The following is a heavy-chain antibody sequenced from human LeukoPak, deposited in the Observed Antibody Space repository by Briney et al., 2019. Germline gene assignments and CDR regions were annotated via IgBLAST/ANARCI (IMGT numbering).Heavy chain of an antibody. CDR3: ARAPDYSGSYLDY. J-gene: IGHJ4*02. CDR2: MNPNSGNT. CDR1: GYTFTSYD. V-gene: IGHV1-8*01. Sequence: GASVKGSCKASGYTFTSYDINWVRQATGQGLEWMGWMNPNSGNTGYAQKFQGRVTMTRNTSISTAYMELSSLRSEDTAVYYCARAPDYSGSYLDYWGQGTLVTVSS. D-gene: IGHD1-26*01.